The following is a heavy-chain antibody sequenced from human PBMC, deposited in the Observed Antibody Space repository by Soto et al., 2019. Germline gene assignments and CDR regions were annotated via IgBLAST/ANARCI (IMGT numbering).Heavy chain of an antibody. CDR1: GFTFSSYG. D-gene: IGHD2-15*01. J-gene: IGHJ6*02. CDR2: IWYDGSNK. V-gene: IGHV3-33*01. Sequence: QVQLVKSGGGVVQPGRSLRLSCAASGFTFSSYGMHWVRQAPGKGLEWVAVIWYDGSNKYYADSVKGRFTISRDNSKNTLYLQMNSLRAEDTAVYYCARSGVVKKYYYYGMDVWGQGTTVTVSS. CDR3: ARSGVVKKYYYYGMDV.